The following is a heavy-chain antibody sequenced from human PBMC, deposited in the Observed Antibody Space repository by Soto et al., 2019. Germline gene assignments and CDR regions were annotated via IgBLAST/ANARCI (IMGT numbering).Heavy chain of an antibody. V-gene: IGHV3-30-3*01. CDR1: GFPFSAEA. Sequence: QVQLVESGGGVVQPGNCLRLSCAGSGFPFSAEAIPWVRQAPGKGLEWVAAISYDGNNKNHADSVKGRFTVSRDNSKNTLYLQIYSLRPEDTAVYYCARDYSSGWCLDYWGHGSLVTVSS. CDR3: ARDYSSGWCLDY. CDR2: ISYDGNNK. D-gene: IGHD6-13*01. J-gene: IGHJ4*01.